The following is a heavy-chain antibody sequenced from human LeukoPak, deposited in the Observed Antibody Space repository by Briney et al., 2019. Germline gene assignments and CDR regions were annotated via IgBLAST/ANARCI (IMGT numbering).Heavy chain of an antibody. CDR3: AKEQLDGSSDY. V-gene: IGHV3-43D*03. CDR2: ISWDGGST. D-gene: IGHD6-13*01. CDR1: GFTFSSYW. J-gene: IGHJ4*02. Sequence: QPGGSLRLSCAASGFTFSSYWMHWVRQAPGKGLEWVSLISWDGGSTYYADSVKGRFTISRDNSKNSLYLQMNSLRAEDTALYYCAKEQLDGSSDYWGQGTLVTVSS.